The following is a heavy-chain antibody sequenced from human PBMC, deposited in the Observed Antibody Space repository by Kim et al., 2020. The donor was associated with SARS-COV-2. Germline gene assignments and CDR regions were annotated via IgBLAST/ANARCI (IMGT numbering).Heavy chain of an antibody. J-gene: IGHJ5*02. Sequence: GGSLRLSCAASGFTFSSYAMSWVRQAPGKGLEWVSAISGSGGSTYYADSVKGRFTISRDNSKNTLYLKMNSLRAEDTAVYYCASSRSGYSSSWYGNWFDPRGLGTLVTVS. CDR1: GFTFSSYA. V-gene: IGHV3-23*01. D-gene: IGHD6-13*01. CDR2: ISGSGGST. CDR3: ASSRSGYSSSWYGNWFDP.